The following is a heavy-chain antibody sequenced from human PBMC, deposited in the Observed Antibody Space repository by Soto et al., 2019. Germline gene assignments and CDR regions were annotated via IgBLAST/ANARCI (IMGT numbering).Heavy chain of an antibody. CDR1: GFTFSSYG. J-gene: IGHJ6*02. Sequence: GGSLRLSCAASGFTFSSYGMHWVRQAPGKGLEWVAVISYDGSNKYYADSVKGRFTISRDNSKNTLYLQMNSLRAEDTAVYYCAKCKAMTYYDGMDVWGQGTTVTVSS. V-gene: IGHV3-30*18. CDR3: AKCKAMTYYDGMDV. D-gene: IGHD2-2*01. CDR2: ISYDGSNK.